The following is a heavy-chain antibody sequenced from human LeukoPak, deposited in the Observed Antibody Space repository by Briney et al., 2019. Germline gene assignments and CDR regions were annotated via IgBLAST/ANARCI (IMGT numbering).Heavy chain of an antibody. CDR3: VNHDYGDSYVG. CDR1: AITFNIYW. D-gene: IGHD4-17*01. V-gene: IGHV3-74*01. CDR2: INPDGTET. J-gene: IGHJ4*02. Sequence: GGSLRLSCEASAITFNIYWMHWVRQAPGKGLVWVSRINPDGTETDYADSVKGRFTISRDNAKNTLYLQMNSLRAEDAAVYFCVNHDYGDSYVGGGQGTPVTVSP.